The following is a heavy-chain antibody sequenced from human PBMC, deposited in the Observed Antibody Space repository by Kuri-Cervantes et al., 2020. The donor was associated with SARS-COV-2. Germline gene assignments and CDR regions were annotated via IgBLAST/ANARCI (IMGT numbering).Heavy chain of an antibody. V-gene: IGHV4-38-2*01. CDR3: ARLLPGPVDY. J-gene: IGHJ4*02. CDR2: IYYSGST. Sequence: SETLSLTCAVSGYSISSGYYWGWIRQPPGKGLEWIGSIYYSGSTYCNPSLKSRVTISVDTSKNQFSLKLSSVTAADTAVYYCARLLPGPVDYWGQGTLVTVSS. CDR1: GYSISSGYY. D-gene: IGHD2-15*01.